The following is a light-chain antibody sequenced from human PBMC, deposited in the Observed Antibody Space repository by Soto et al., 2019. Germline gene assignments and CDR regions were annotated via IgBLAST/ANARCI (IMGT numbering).Light chain of an antibody. Sequence: QSALTQPASVSGSPGQSITISCTGTSSDVGGYNYVSWFQHHPGKAPKLIIYEVSYRPSGVSARFSGSKSGDTASLTISGLQAEDEADYYCSSFTNTITRYAFGTRTKLTVL. V-gene: IGLV2-14*01. CDR3: SSFTNTITRYA. J-gene: IGLJ1*01. CDR2: EVS. CDR1: SSDVGGYNY.